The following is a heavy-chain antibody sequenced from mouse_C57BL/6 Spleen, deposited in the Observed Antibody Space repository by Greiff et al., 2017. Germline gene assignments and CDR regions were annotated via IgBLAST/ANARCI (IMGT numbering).Heavy chain of an antibody. Sequence: QVQLQQSGPELVKPGASVKISCKASGYAFSSSWMNWVKQRPGKGLEWIGRIYPGDGDTNYNGKFKGKATLTADKSSSTAYMQLSSLTSEDSAVYFCARHYGGYFDYWGQGTTLTVSS. CDR1: GYAFSSSW. J-gene: IGHJ2*01. V-gene: IGHV1-82*01. CDR3: ARHYGGYFDY. CDR2: IYPGDGDT. D-gene: IGHD1-2*01.